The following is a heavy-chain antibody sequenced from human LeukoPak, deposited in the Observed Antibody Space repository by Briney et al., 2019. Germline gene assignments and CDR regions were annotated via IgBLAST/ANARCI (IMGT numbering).Heavy chain of an antibody. CDR3: ARLSYFFDL. J-gene: IGHJ2*01. Sequence: GGPLRLSCAASRFSFSHYWMSCVRQAPGKGLEWVARINPDGSEKSYVDSVMGRFTISSDTTKHSLYLQLHSVRAEDTAAYYCARLSYFFDLWVRGRLATVS. V-gene: IGHV3-7*01. D-gene: IGHD2-8*01. CDR1: RFSFSHYW. CDR2: INPDGSEK.